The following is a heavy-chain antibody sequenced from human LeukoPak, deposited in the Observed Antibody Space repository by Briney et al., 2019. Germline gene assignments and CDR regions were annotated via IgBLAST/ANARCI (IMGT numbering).Heavy chain of an antibody. CDR2: IYYSGST. V-gene: IGHV4-59*01. J-gene: IGHJ6*02. CDR3: ARGGTSTDYYYYGMDI. CDR1: GGSICSYY. D-gene: IGHD6-6*01. Sequence: SETLSLTCTVSGGSICSYYWSWIRQPPGKGLEWIGYIYYSGSTNYNPSLKSRVTISVDTSKNQFSLKLSSVTAADTAVYYCARGGTSTDYYYYGMDIWGQGTTVTVSS.